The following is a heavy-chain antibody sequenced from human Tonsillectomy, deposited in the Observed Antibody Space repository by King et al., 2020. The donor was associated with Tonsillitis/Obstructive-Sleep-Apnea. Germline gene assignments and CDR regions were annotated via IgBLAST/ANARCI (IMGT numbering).Heavy chain of an antibody. CDR1: GFTFTSYW. CDR3: AGHHPVNATRYGAFAI. J-gene: IGHJ3*02. CDR2: IYPGDSDT. D-gene: IGHD5-18*01. V-gene: IGHV5-51*01. Sequence: VQLVQSGAEVKKPGESLKISCKGSGFTFTSYWIGWVRQMPGKGLEWMGIIYPGDSDTRYSPSFQGQVTISADKPITTAYLRWSSLKASDPDRYYCAGHHPVNATRYGAFAIWGKGTRVTVSS.